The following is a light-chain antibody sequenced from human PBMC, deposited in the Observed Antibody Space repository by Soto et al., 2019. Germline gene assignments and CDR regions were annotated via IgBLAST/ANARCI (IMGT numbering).Light chain of an antibody. CDR3: SSFTTSSTLV. J-gene: IGLJ1*01. Sequence: QSALTQPASVSGSPGQPITISCTVTSSDVGSFDSVAWYQHNPGKAPKLMIYDVSNRPSGVSSRFSGSKSGNTASLSISGLQTEDDANYYCSSFTTSSTLVFGTGTKVTVL. CDR1: SSDVGSFDS. V-gene: IGLV2-14*01. CDR2: DVS.